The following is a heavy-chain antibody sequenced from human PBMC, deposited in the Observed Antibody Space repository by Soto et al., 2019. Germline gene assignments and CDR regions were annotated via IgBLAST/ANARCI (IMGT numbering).Heavy chain of an antibody. Sequence: GGSLRLSCAASGFTFSSYAMSWVRQAPGKGLEWVSAISGSGGSTYYADSVKGRFTISRDNSKNTLYLQMNSLRAEDTAVYYCAKVRLRGDYVRRPPFDYWGQGTLVTVSS. V-gene: IGHV3-23*01. CDR2: ISGSGGST. CDR1: GFTFSSYA. D-gene: IGHD4-17*01. J-gene: IGHJ4*02. CDR3: AKVRLRGDYVRRPPFDY.